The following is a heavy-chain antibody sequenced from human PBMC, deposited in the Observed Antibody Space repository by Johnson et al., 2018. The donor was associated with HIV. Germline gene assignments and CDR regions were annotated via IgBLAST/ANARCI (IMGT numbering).Heavy chain of an antibody. D-gene: IGHD4/OR15-4a*01. CDR2: ICYDGSNK. J-gene: IGHJ3*02. V-gene: IGHV3-33*06. Sequence: QVQLVESGGGVVQPGRSLRLSCAASGFTFSSYGMHWVRQAPGKGLEWVAVICYDGSNKYYADSVKGRFTISRDNSKNTLYLQMNSHRVDDTAVYYGAKTGGGAALDSWGQGTMVTVSS. CDR1: GFTFSSYG. CDR3: AKTGGGAALDS.